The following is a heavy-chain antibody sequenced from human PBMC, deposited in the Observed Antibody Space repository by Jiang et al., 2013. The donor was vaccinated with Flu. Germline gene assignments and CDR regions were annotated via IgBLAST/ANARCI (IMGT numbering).Heavy chain of an antibody. CDR2: VYPGDSDT. Sequence: SLKISCKGSGYSFTSYWIGWVRQMPGKGLEWMGIVYPGDSDTRYSPSFQGQVTISADKSISTAYLQWSSLKASDTAMYYCARVYYDSSGSSPYWYFDLWGRGTLVTVSS. CDR1: GYSFTSYW. J-gene: IGHJ2*01. CDR3: ARVYYDSSGSSPYWYFDL. D-gene: IGHD3-22*01. V-gene: IGHV5-51*01.